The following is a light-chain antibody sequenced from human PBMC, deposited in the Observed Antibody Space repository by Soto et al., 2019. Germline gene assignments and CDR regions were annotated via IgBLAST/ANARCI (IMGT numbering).Light chain of an antibody. J-gene: IGKJ4*02. V-gene: IGKV3-15*01. CDR2: GAA. CDR1: QSVFSS. CDR3: QQYHTWPA. Sequence: EIVMTQSPATLSVSPGERVTLSCRASQSVFSSLAWYQQKPGQAPRLLIYGAATRATGIPARFSGSGSGTDSPLTISSLHSEDLAVYFCQQYHTWPAFGRGTRVEIK.